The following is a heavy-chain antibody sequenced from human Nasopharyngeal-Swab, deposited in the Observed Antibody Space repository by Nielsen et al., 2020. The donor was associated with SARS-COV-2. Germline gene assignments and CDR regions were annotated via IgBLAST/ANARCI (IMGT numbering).Heavy chain of an antibody. CDR1: GFTFSRYG. CDR3: AKDRGGGYSGYDRFDY. J-gene: IGHJ4*02. Sequence: GESLKISCVASGFTFSRYGMHWVRQAPGKGLEWVAVISFDGGHKYFAESVKGRFTISRDNSKNTLYLQMNSLRAEDTAVYYCAKDRGGGYSGYDRFDYWGQGTLVTVSS. D-gene: IGHD5-12*01. V-gene: IGHV3-30*18. CDR2: ISFDGGHK.